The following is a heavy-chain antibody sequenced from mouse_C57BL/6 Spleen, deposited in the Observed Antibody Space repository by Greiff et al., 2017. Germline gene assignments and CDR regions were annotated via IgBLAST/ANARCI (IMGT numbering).Heavy chain of an antibody. CDR2: IDPSDSYT. V-gene: IGHV1-69*01. CDR3: ARCAYYGSSLYYCDY. CDR1: GYTFTSYW. D-gene: IGHD1-1*01. J-gene: IGHJ2*01. Sequence: QVQLQQPGAELVMPGASVKLSCKASGYTFTSYWMHWVKQRPGQGLEWIGEIDPSDSYTNYNQKFKGKSTLTVDKSSSTAYMQLSSLTSEDSAVYYCARCAYYGSSLYYCDYWGQGTTLTVSS.